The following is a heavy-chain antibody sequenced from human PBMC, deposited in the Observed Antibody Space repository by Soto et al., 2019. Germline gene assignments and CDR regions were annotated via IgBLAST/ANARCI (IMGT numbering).Heavy chain of an antibody. CDR2: IYHSGST. J-gene: IGHJ4*02. Sequence: SETLSLTCAVSGGSISSSNWWSWVRQPPGKGLEWIGEIYHSGSTNYNPSLKSRVTISVDKSKNQFSLKLSSVTAADTAVYYCARELYVDTAMGTFDYWGQGTLVTVSS. D-gene: IGHD5-18*01. V-gene: IGHV4-4*02. CDR3: ARELYVDTAMGTFDY. CDR1: GGSISSSNW.